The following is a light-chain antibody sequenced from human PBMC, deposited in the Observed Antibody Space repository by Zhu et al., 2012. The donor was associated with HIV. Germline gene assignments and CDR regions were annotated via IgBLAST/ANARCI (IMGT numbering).Light chain of an antibody. V-gene: IGKV3-20*01. Sequence: EIVMTQSPATLSVSPGERATLACRASQSVSNNYLIWYQQKPGQAPRPLIYGASDRASGVPDRFSGSGSGTDFTLSISRLEPEDFAVYYCHQYDNSWTFGQGTKVEIK. J-gene: IGKJ1*01. CDR2: GAS. CDR3: HQYDNSWT. CDR1: QSVSNNY.